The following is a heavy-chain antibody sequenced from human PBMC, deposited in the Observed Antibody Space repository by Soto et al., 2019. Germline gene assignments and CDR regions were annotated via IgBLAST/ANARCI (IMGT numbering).Heavy chain of an antibody. D-gene: IGHD5-18*01. Sequence: QVQLVQSGAEVKKPGASVKVSCKASGYTFTNYGISWVRQAPGQGLEWMGWINAYNGNTKYAQKLQGRVTMTTDTSPSTAYMELRRPRSDDTAVYYCARDHAMAPFDYWGQGTLVTVSS. J-gene: IGHJ4*02. CDR1: GYTFTNYG. CDR3: ARDHAMAPFDY. V-gene: IGHV1-18*01. CDR2: INAYNGNT.